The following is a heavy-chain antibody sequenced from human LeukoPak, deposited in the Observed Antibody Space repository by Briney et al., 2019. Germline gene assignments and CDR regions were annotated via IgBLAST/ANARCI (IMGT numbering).Heavy chain of an antibody. CDR3: ARLAGIAAAGTARFDY. CDR1: GYTFTSYG. V-gene: IGHV1-18*01. CDR2: ISAYNGNT. Sequence: AASVKVSCNASGYTFTSYGISWVRQPPGQGLEWMGWISAYNGNTNYAQKLQGRVGMTTDTSTSTAYVELRSLRSDDTAVYYCARLAGIAAAGTARFDYWGQGTLVTVSS. J-gene: IGHJ4*02. D-gene: IGHD6-13*01.